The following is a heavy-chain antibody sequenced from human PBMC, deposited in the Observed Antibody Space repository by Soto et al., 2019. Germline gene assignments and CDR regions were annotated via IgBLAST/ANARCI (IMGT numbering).Heavy chain of an antibody. D-gene: IGHD3-3*01. V-gene: IGHV3-48*01. CDR1: GFTFSSYS. Sequence: GGSLRLSCAASGFTFSSYSMNWVRQAPGKGLEWVSYISSSSSTIYYADSVKGRFTISRDNAKKSLYLQMNSLRAEDTAVYYCASASSGRFLEWLLDSDAFDIWGQGTMVTVSS. CDR2: ISSSSSTI. J-gene: IGHJ3*02. CDR3: ASASSGRFLEWLLDSDAFDI.